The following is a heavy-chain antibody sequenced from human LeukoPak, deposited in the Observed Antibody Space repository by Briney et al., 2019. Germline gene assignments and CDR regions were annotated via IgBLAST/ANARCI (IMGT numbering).Heavy chain of an antibody. CDR2: IYPGDSDT. V-gene: IGHV5-51*01. D-gene: IGHD3-10*01. CDR1: GYSFISYW. Sequence: GESLKISCKGSGYSFISYWIGWVRQMPGKGLEWMGIIYPGDSDTRYSPSFQGQVTISADKSISTAYLQWSSLKASDTAMYYCARGGSTMVTPYYFDYWGQGTLVTVSS. CDR3: ARGGSTMVTPYYFDY. J-gene: IGHJ4*02.